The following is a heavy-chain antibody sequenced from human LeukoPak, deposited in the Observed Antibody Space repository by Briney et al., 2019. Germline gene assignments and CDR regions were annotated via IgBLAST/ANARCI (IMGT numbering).Heavy chain of an antibody. D-gene: IGHD2-2*01. CDR3: ARWYCISDTCYHMDV. Sequence: SETLSLTCTVSGGSVNSYYWSWIRQPPGEGLEWIGYIYYSGSTSYNPSLKSRVTMSVDTSKNQLSLKESSVTAADTAVYYCARWYCISDTCYHMDVWGKGTTVTVSS. J-gene: IGHJ6*03. CDR2: IYYSGST. V-gene: IGHV4-59*02. CDR1: GGSVNSYY.